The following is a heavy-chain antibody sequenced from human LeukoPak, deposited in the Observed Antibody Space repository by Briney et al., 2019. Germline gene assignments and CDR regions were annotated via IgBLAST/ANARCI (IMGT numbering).Heavy chain of an antibody. J-gene: IGHJ4*02. CDR3: ARGRPDYYDSSGYYPHHFDY. D-gene: IGHD3-22*01. CDR1: GFIFSDYY. Sequence: GGSLRLSCAASGFIFSDYYMSWIRQAPGKGLEWVSYISSSGSTIYYADSVKGRFTISRDNAKNSLYLQMNSLRAEDTAVYYCARGRPDYYDSSGYYPHHFDYWGQGTLVTVSS. CDR2: ISSSGSTI. V-gene: IGHV3-11*01.